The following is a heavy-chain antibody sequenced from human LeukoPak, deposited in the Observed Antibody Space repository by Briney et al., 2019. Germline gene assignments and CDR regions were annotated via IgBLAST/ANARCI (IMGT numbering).Heavy chain of an antibody. CDR1: GFTFSNYG. J-gene: IGHJ6*03. Sequence: PGGSLRLSCAASGFTFSNYGMHWVRQAPGKGLEWVAVISYDGSNKYYADSVKGRFTISRDNSKNTLYLQMNSLRAEDTAVYYCARDSGDGDYTPDMDLWGKGTTVTVSS. D-gene: IGHD2-21*02. CDR3: ARDSGDGDYTPDMDL. CDR2: ISYDGSNK. V-gene: IGHV3-30*03.